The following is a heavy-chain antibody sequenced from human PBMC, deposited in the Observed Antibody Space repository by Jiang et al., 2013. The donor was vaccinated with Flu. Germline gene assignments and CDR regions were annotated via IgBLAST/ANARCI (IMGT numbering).Heavy chain of an antibody. Sequence: SGAEVKKPGASVKVSCKASGYTFTSYYMHWVRQAPGQGLEWMGIINPSGGSTSYAQKFQGRVTMTRDTSTSTVYMELSSLRSEDTAVYYCARDPRYTIFGVVGNAFDIWGQGTMVTVSS. CDR1: GYTFTSYY. CDR3: ARDPRYTIFGVVGNAFDI. V-gene: IGHV1-46*01. D-gene: IGHD3-3*01. CDR2: INPSGGST. J-gene: IGHJ3*02.